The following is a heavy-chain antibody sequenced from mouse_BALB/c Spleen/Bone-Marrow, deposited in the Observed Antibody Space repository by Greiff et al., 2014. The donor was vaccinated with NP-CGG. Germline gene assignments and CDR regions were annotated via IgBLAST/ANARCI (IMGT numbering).Heavy chain of an antibody. CDR1: GYSFTGYT. J-gene: IGHJ4*01. Sequence: VQLQQSGPELVKPGVSMKMSCKASGYSFTGYTMNWVKQTHGKNLEWIGLINPYNGGTSYNQKFKGKATLTVDKSSSTAYMELLSLTSEDSAVYYCARPGLYYGNYLYAMDYWGQGTSVTVSS. V-gene: IGHV1-34*02. CDR3: ARPGLYYGNYLYAMDY. CDR2: INPYNGGT. D-gene: IGHD2-1*01.